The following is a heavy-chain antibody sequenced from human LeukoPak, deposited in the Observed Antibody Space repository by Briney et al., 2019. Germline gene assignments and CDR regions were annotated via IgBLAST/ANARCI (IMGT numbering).Heavy chain of an antibody. V-gene: IGHV3-23*01. CDR3: ARSPDGFDY. Sequence: PGGSLRLSCAASGFTFSSSAMSWVRQVPGKGLEWVSGISASGGSTSYADSVRGRFTISRDNSKNTLYLQMNSLRAEDTAVYYCARSPDGFDYWGQGTLVTVSS. J-gene: IGHJ4*02. CDR2: ISASGGST. CDR1: GFTFSSSA.